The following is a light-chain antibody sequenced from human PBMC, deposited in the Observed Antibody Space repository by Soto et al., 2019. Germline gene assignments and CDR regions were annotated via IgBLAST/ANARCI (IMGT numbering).Light chain of an antibody. Sequence: QSALTQPASVSGSPGQSITISCTGSSSDVGGYNFVSWYQRHPGKAPKLMIYEVSKRPSGVSNRFSGSKSGNTASLTISGLQAEDEADYYCTSYTSSTKYVFGTGTKLTVL. V-gene: IGLV2-14*01. CDR3: TSYTSSTKYV. J-gene: IGLJ1*01. CDR2: EVS. CDR1: SSDVGGYNF.